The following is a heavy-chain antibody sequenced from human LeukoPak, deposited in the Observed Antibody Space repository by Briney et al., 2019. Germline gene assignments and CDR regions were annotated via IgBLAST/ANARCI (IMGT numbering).Heavy chain of an antibody. J-gene: IGHJ6*03. D-gene: IGHD5-18*01. V-gene: IGHV4-61*02. CDR1: GGSISSGSYY. Sequence: SETLSLTCTVSGGSISSGSYYWSWIRQPAGKGLEWTGRIYTSGSTNYNPSLKSRVTISVDTSKNQVSLKLSSVTAADTAVYYCARDYVYGYSYGFYYYYMDVWGKGTTVTVSS. CDR3: ARDYVYGYSYGFYYYYMDV. CDR2: IYTSGST.